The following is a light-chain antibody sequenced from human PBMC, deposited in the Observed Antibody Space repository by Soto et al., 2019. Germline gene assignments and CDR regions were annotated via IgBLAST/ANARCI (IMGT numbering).Light chain of an antibody. CDR1: QNIVNSY. J-gene: IGKJ3*01. CDR2: GAS. Sequence: ELALTQSPGTLSLSPGERATLSCRASQNIVNSYLAWYQQKPGQAPRLLIYGASSRDTDIPDRFSGSGSGTDFTLTISRLEPEDFAVYYCQHYSSSRPFTFGPGTKVDIK. V-gene: IGKV3-20*01. CDR3: QHYSSSRPFT.